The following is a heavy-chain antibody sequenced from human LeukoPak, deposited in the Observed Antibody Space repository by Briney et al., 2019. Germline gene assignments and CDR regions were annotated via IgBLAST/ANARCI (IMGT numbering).Heavy chain of an antibody. CDR1: GGSISSYY. D-gene: IGHD2-2*01. Sequence: LETLSLTCTVSGGSISSYYWSWIRQPPGKGLEWIGYIYYRGSTNYNPSLKSRVTISVDTSKNQFSLKLSSVTAADTAVYYCARRSDSGTSDYWGQGTLVTVSS. CDR3: ARRSDSGTSDY. V-gene: IGHV4-59*08. J-gene: IGHJ4*02. CDR2: IYYRGST.